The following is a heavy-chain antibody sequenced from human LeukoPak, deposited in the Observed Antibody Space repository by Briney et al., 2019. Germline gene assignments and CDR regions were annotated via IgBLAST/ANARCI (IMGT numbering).Heavy chain of an antibody. Sequence: GGSLRLSCAASGFTFNTYTMIWVRQAPGKGLEWVSSISSSSSYIYNADSVKGRFTISRDNAKNSLFLQMNSLRAEDTAVYYCARSPYDILTGYSGFMDVWGRGTTVTMSS. D-gene: IGHD3-9*01. V-gene: IGHV3-21*01. CDR1: GFTFNTYT. CDR3: ARSPYDILTGYSGFMDV. CDR2: ISSSSSYI. J-gene: IGHJ6*03.